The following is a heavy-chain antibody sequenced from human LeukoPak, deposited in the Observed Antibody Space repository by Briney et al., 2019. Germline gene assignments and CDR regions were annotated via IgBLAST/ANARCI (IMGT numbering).Heavy chain of an antibody. CDR3: ARDLESDPETYYYYYMDV. D-gene: IGHD5-24*01. CDR1: GYTFTSYG. Sequence: GASVKVSCKASGYTFTSYGISWVRQAPGQGLEWMGWISAYNGNTNYAQKLQGRVTMTTDTSTSTAYMELRSLRSDDTAVYYCARDLESDPETYYYYYMDVWGKGTTVTVSS. V-gene: IGHV1-18*01. J-gene: IGHJ6*03. CDR2: ISAYNGNT.